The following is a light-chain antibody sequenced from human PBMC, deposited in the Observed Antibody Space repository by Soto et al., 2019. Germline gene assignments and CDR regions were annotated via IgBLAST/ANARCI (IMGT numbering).Light chain of an antibody. CDR2: KAS. CDR1: QTISSW. CDR3: QHYNSYSEA. V-gene: IGKV1-5*03. Sequence: DNQMPQSLSTLSGSVGDRVTITCRASQTISSWLAWYQQKPGKVPKLLIYKASTLKSGVPSRFSGSGSGTEFTLTISSLQPDDFATYYCQHYNSYSEAFGQGTKVDIK. J-gene: IGKJ1*01.